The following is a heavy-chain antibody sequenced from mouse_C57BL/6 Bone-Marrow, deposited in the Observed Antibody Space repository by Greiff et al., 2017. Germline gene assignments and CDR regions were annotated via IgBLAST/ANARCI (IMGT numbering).Heavy chain of an antibody. D-gene: IGHD6-1*01. CDR1: GSTFTSYW. CDR2: IDPSDSYT. J-gene: IGHJ2*01. V-gene: IGHV1-50*01. CDR3: ARLCY. Sequence: QVQLQQPGAELVKPGASVKLSCKASGSTFTSYWMQWVKQRPGQGLEWIGEIDPSDSYTNYNQKFKGKATLTVDTSSSTAYMQLSSLTSEDSAVYYCARLCYWGQGTTLTVSS.